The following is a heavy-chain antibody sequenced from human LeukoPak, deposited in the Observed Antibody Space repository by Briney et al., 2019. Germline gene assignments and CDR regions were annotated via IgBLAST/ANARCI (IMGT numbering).Heavy chain of an antibody. J-gene: IGHJ4*02. CDR2: ISWNSGSI. Sequence: GGSLRLSCAASGFIFDNYAMHWVRQAPGKGLEWVSGISWNSGSIGYADSVKGRFTISRDNAKNSLYLQMNSLRAEDTALYYCAKDRDYSSSGASVDYWGQGTLVTVSS. CDR3: AKDRDYSSSGASVDY. V-gene: IGHV3-9*01. CDR1: GFIFDNYA. D-gene: IGHD6-6*01.